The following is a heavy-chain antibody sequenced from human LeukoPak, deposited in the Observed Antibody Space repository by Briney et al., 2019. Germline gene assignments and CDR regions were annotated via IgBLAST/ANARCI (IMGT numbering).Heavy chain of an antibody. CDR3: ARERVYHGSGGGLTEALLYYYYGMDV. Sequence: GGALRLSCAACGFTVSSNYMSWVRQAPGKGLELVSNIYNGGSTYYADSVKGRFTISRDNSKNTLYLQMNSLRAEDTAVYYCARERVYHGSGGGLTEALLYYYYGMDVWGQGTTVTVSS. CDR1: GFTVSSNY. D-gene: IGHD3-10*01. CDR2: IYNGGST. J-gene: IGHJ6*02. V-gene: IGHV3-53*01.